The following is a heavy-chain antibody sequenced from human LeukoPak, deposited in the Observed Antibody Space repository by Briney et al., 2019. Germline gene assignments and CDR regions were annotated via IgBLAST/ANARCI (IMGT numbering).Heavy chain of an antibody. Sequence: PGGSLRLSCTASGFTFTDYGMHWVRQAPGKGLEWVAFIRYDGSPKYYADSVKGRFSISRDNSKNTLYLQMNSLRAEDTAVYYCAKDRKVYRDYYYMDVWGKGTTVTVSS. CDR3: AKDRKVYRDYYYMDV. CDR2: IRYDGSPK. V-gene: IGHV3-30*02. J-gene: IGHJ6*03. D-gene: IGHD1-14*01. CDR1: GFTFTDYG.